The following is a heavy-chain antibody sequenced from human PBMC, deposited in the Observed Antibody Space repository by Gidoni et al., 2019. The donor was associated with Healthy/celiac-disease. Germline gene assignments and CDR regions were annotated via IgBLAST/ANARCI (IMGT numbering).Heavy chain of an antibody. CDR1: GYTFTSYA. CDR2: INAGNGNT. Sequence: QVQLVQSGAEVKKPGASVTVSCKASGYTFTSYAMHWVRQAPGQRLEWMGWINAGNGNTKYSQKFQGRVTITRDTSASTAYMELSSLRSEDTAVYYCAMGGYSYGPTPYWGQGTLVTVSS. D-gene: IGHD5-18*01. V-gene: IGHV1-3*01. J-gene: IGHJ4*02. CDR3: AMGGYSYGPTPY.